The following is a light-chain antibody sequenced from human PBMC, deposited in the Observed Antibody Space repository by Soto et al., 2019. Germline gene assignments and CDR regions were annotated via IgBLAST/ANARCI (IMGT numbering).Light chain of an antibody. CDR2: GAS. V-gene: IGKV3-15*01. CDR3: KQYKSWPQTT. J-gene: IGKJ5*01. CDR1: QTVSASY. Sequence: EIVLTQSPGTLSLSPGQRATLSCRASQTVSASYLVWYQQKPGQDPRLLIYGASNRATGIPARFSGSGSGTEFTININSLQYEDFAVYYCKQYKSWPQTTFGQGTRLEI.